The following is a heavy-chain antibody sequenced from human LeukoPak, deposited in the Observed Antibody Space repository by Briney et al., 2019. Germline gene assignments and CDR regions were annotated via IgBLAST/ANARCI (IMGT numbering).Heavy chain of an antibody. D-gene: IGHD3-22*01. J-gene: IGHJ3*02. Sequence: GGSLRLSCEASGFSFSSYGLHWVRQAPGKGLVWVSRIDSDGSGTSYADSVKGRFTISRDNAKNTLYLQMNSLRAEDTAVYFCARDTSDTSGYYYEGDAFDIWGHGTMVTVSS. CDR2: IDSDGSGT. V-gene: IGHV3-74*01. CDR3: ARDTSDTSGYYYEGDAFDI. CDR1: GFSFSSYG.